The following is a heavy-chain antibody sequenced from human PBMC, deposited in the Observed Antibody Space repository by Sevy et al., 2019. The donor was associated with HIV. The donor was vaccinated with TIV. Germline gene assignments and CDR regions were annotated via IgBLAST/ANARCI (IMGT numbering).Heavy chain of an antibody. CDR3: ARGRRIAAAGPIDY. Sequence: GGSLRLSCAASGFTFSSYWMSWVRQAPGKGLEWVANIKQDGSEKYYVDSVKGRFTISRDNAKNSLYLQMNSLRAEDTAVYYCARGRRIAAAGPIDYWAREPWSPSPQ. J-gene: IGHJ4*02. CDR2: IKQDGSEK. V-gene: IGHV3-7*01. D-gene: IGHD6-13*01. CDR1: GFTFSSYW.